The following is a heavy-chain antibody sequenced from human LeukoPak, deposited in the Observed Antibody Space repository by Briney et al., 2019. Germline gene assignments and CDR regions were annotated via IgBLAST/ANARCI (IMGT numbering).Heavy chain of an antibody. D-gene: IGHD3-3*01. V-gene: IGHV3-23*01. CDR2: ITGDDST. Sequence: GGSLRLSCAASGFTFGTFAFSRVRQAPGKGLERVSSITGDDSTYYADSVKGRFTISRDTSSNTLYLQMNSLRAEDTALYYCAKGHYDFRDYWGQGTLVTVSS. J-gene: IGHJ4*02. CDR3: AKGHYDFRDY. CDR1: GFTFGTFA.